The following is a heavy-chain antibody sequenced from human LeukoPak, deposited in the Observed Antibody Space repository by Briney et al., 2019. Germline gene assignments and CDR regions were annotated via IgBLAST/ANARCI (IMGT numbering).Heavy chain of an antibody. V-gene: IGHV4-34*01. CDR1: GGSFSGYY. D-gene: IGHD6-19*01. CDR2: INHSGST. CDR3: ARVGGWYYNY. Sequence: PSETLSLTCAVYGGSFSGYYWSWIRQPPGKGLEWIGEINHSGSTNYNPSLKSRVTISVDTSKNQFSLKLSSVTAADTAVYYCARVGGWYYNYWGQGTLDTVSS. J-gene: IGHJ4*02.